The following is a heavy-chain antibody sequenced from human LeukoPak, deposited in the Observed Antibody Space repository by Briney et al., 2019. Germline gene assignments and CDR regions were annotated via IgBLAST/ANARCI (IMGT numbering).Heavy chain of an antibody. D-gene: IGHD5-12*01. CDR2: IYSGGST. Sequence: PSETLSLTCTVSGGSISGSDYYWGWIRQPPGKGLEWIGSIYSGGSTYYTPSLKSRVTISVDTSKNQFSLKLSSVTAADTAIYFCARHSRSGSGGYENAFDIWGQGTMVTVSS. V-gene: IGHV4-39*01. CDR1: GGSISGSDYY. J-gene: IGHJ3*02. CDR3: ARHSRSGSGGYENAFDI.